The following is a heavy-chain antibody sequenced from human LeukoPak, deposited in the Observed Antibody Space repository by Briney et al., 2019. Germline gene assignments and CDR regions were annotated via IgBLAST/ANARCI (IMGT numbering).Heavy chain of an antibody. CDR2: IYTSGST. CDR3: ARGRLGLYCSSTSCLHFDY. D-gene: IGHD2-2*01. CDR1: GGSISSGSYY. Sequence: SQTLSLTCTVSGGSISSGSYYWGWLRQPAGKGLEWIGRIYTSGSTNYNPSLKTRVTISVDTSKNQFSLKLSSVASADTAVYYCARGRLGLYCSSTSCLHFDYWGQGTLVTVSS. J-gene: IGHJ4*02. V-gene: IGHV4-61*02.